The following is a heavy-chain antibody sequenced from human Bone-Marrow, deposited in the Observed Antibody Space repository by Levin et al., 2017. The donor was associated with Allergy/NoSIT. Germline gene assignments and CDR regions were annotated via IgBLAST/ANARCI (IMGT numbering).Heavy chain of an antibody. J-gene: IGHJ6*03. CDR1: GFTVSSNY. Sequence: HPGGSLRLSCAASGFTVSSNYMSWVRQAPGKGLEWVSVIYSGGSTYYADSVKGRFTISRDNSKNTLYLQMNSLRAEDTAVYYCARDVLRFLGREGKHYYYYMDVWGKGTTVTVSS. CDR2: IYSGGST. V-gene: IGHV3-53*01. CDR3: ARDVLRFLGREGKHYYYYMDV. D-gene: IGHD3-3*01.